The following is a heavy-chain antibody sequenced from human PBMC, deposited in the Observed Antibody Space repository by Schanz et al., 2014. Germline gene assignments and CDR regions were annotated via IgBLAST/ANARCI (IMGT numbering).Heavy chain of an antibody. CDR3: ARDPPPYSSSPYYWYYGMDV. Sequence: QVQLVESGGGLVKPGGSLRLSCAASGFTFSDYYMNWIRQAPGKGLEWVSYISNSGYTIYYADSVKGRFTISRDNAKNSLYLKMKGLRAEDPAVYCCARDPPPYSSSPYYWYYGMDVWGQGTTVTVSS. J-gene: IGHJ6*02. V-gene: IGHV3-11*01. CDR1: GFTFSDYY. CDR2: ISNSGYTI. D-gene: IGHD6-6*01.